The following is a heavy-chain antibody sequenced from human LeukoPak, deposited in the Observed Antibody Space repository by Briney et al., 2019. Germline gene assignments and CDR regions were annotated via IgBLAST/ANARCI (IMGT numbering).Heavy chain of an antibody. CDR3: ARGSGPGFDP. CDR2: INPNSGGT. CDR1: GYTFTGYY. J-gene: IGHJ5*02. Sequence: SVKVSCKASGYTFTGYYMHWVRQAPGQGLEWMGWINPNSGGTNYAQKFQGRVTITRNTSISTAYMELSSLRSEDTAVYYCARGSGPGFDPWGQGTLVTVSS. V-gene: IGHV1-2*02.